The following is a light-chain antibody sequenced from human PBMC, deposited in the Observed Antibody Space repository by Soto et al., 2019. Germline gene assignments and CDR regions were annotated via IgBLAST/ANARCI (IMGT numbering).Light chain of an antibody. Sequence: EIVLTQSPATLSLSPGERATFSCRASESGRSYLAWYQQKPGQAPRLLIYDASNRAAGIPARFSGSGSGTDFTLTISGLEPEDFAVYYCHQRSNWPLTFGGGTKVEIK. CDR3: HQRSNWPLT. CDR1: ESGRSY. V-gene: IGKV3-11*01. J-gene: IGKJ4*01. CDR2: DAS.